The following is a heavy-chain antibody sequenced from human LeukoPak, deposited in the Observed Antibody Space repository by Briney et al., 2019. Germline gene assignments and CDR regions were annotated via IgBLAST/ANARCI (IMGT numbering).Heavy chain of an antibody. D-gene: IGHD3-9*01. J-gene: IGHJ4*02. V-gene: IGHV1-46*03. CDR3: ARAGGLRYFDWVDY. CDR2: INPSGGST. CDR1: GYTFTSYY. Sequence: ASVTVSCKASGYTFTSYYMHWVRQAPGRGLAWMGIINPSGGSTSYAQKFQGRVTMTRDTSTSTVYMELSSLRSEDTAVYYCARAGGLRYFDWVDYWGQGTLVTVSS.